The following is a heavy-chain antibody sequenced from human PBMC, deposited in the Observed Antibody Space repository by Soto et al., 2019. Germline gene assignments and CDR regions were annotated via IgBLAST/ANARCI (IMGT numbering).Heavy chain of an antibody. Sequence: QVQLQEMGPGLVKPSRTLTVTCTVSGDSVNSAYWSWIRQLPGKGLEWMGNIYHTGRTFYNPSLKSRLAISIDTSKPLFSLKLRSVTASDTAVYYCARTDAYNSSFFDSWGQGTVVTVSS. CDR1: GDSVNSAY. CDR3: ARTDAYNSSFFDS. D-gene: IGHD6-6*01. V-gene: IGHV4-31*03. CDR2: IYHTGRT. J-gene: IGHJ4*02.